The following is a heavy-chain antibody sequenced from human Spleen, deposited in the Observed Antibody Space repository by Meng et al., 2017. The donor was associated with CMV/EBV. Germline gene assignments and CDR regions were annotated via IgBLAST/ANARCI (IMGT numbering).Heavy chain of an antibody. J-gene: IGHJ4*02. CDR1: GFTVSSNY. Sequence: GESLKISCAASGFTVSSNYMSWVRQAPGKGLEWVSAISGSGGSTYYADSVKGRFTISRDNSKNTLYLQMNSLRAEDTAVYYCAKDKGYSYGSFDYWGQGTLVTVSS. D-gene: IGHD5-18*01. V-gene: IGHV3-23*01. CDR3: AKDKGYSYGSFDY. CDR2: ISGSGGST.